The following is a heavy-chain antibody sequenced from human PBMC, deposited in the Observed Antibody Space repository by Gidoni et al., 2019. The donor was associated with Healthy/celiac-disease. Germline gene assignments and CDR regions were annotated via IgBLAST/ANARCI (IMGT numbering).Heavy chain of an antibody. D-gene: IGHD3-22*01. Sequence: EVQLVESGGGLVQPGGSLRLSCAASGFTVSSNYMSWLRQAPGKGLEWVSVIYSGGSTYYADSVKGRFTISRENSKNTLYLQMNSLRAEDTAVYYCAHSRGYYYDSSGYYYSGHHFDYWGQGTLVTVSS. CDR1: GFTVSSNY. J-gene: IGHJ4*02. V-gene: IGHV3-66*01. CDR3: AHSRGYYYDSSGYYYSGHHFDY. CDR2: IYSGGST.